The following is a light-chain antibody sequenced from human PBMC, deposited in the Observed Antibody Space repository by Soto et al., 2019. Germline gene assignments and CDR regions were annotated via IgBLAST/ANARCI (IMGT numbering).Light chain of an antibody. CDR2: EVS. CDR1: SSDVGGYNY. V-gene: IGLV2-14*01. Sequence: QSVLTQPASVSGSPGQSITISCTGTSSDVGGYNYVSWYQQQAGKAPKLIIHEVSNRPSGVSNRFSGSKSGNTASLTISGLQAEDEADYYCSSYTISNTLPFVFGTGTKVTVL. CDR3: SSYTISNTLPFV. J-gene: IGLJ1*01.